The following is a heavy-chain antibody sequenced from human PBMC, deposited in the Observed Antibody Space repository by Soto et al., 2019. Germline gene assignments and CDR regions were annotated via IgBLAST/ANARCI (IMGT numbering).Heavy chain of an antibody. Sequence: QVQLVESGGGVVQPGRSLRLSCAASGFTFSSYGMHWVRQAPGKGLEWVAVISYDGSNKYYADSVKGRFTISRDNSKNTLYLQMNSLRAEDTAVYYCAKDFGARPDEDVYWGQGTLVTVSS. CDR1: GFTFSSYG. CDR2: ISYDGSNK. J-gene: IGHJ4*02. V-gene: IGHV3-30*18. CDR3: AKDFGARPDEDVY. D-gene: IGHD6-6*01.